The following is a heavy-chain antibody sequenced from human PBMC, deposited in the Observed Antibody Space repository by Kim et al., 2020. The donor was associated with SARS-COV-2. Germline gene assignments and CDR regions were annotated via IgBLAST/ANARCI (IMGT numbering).Heavy chain of an antibody. Sequence: DSVTGRFTISRDNPKNTLYLQMNSLRAEDTAVYYCANVLLWFRELYYFDYWGQGTLVTVSS. J-gene: IGHJ4*02. CDR3: ANVLLWFRELYYFDY. D-gene: IGHD3-10*01. V-gene: IGHV3-23*01.